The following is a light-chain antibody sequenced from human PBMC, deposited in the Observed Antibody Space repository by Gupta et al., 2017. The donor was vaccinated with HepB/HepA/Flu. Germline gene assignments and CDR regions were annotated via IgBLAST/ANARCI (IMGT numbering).Light chain of an antibody. Sequence: DIQMTQSPSTLSASLGDTITITCRASQSFNSWLAWYQQKPGEAPKLLIHKASTLESGVPSRFSGRGSGTEFTLTISNLQPDDFATYYCQQYSTFSPTFGQGTKVEIK. J-gene: IGKJ1*01. CDR2: KAS. CDR3: QQYSTFSPT. V-gene: IGKV1-5*03. CDR1: QSFNSW.